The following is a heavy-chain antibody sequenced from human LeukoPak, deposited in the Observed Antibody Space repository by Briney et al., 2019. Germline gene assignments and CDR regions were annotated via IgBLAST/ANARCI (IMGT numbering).Heavy chain of an antibody. D-gene: IGHD5-24*01. CDR1: GGSISSYY. V-gene: IGHV4-59*01. CDR2: IYYSGST. CDR3: ARRRGYNSGSWFDP. J-gene: IGHJ5*02. Sequence: SETLSLTCTVSGGSISSYYWSWIRQPPGKGLGWIGYIYYSGSTNYNPSLKSRVTISVDTSKNQFSLKLSSVTAADTAVYYCARRRGYNSGSWFDPWGQETLVTVSS.